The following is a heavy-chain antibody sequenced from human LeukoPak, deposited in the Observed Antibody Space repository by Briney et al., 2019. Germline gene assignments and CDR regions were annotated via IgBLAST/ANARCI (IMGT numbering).Heavy chain of an antibody. CDR2: ISSSSSYI. D-gene: IGHD5-24*01. Sequence: GGSLRLSCAASGFTFSGYSMNWVRQAPGKGLEWVSSISSSSSYIYYADSVKGRFTISRDNAKNSLYLQMNSLRAEDTAVYYCARAGDGYNYYFDYWGQGTLVTVSS. CDR3: ARAGDGYNYYFDY. CDR1: GFTFSGYS. V-gene: IGHV3-21*01. J-gene: IGHJ4*02.